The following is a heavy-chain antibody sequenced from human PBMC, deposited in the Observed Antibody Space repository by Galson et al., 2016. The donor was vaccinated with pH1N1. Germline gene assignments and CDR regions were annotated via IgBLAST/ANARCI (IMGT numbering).Heavy chain of an antibody. V-gene: IGHV1-69*01. D-gene: IGHD4-23*01. J-gene: IGHJ6*02. CDR3: ARTPTSVVTVYSPFDV. CDR1: EGTFTSST. Sequence: SCKVSEGTFTSSTITWVRHAPGQGLEWVGDIIPIFGTTTYALKFQGRVTLTADGSLHTAFMELSGLTSQATAVYYCARTPTSVVTVYSPFDVWGQGTTVTVSS. CDR2: IIPIFGTT.